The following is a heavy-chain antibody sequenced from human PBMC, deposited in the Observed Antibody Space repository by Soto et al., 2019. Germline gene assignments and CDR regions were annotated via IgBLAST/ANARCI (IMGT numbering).Heavy chain of an antibody. V-gene: IGHV4-34*01. J-gene: IGHJ5*02. CDR1: GVSFSGYY. CDR2: INHRGIT. CDR3: ARASDYTGYAQP. D-gene: IGHD3-9*01. Sequence: PSETLSLTCAVYGVSFSGYYCSWIRQPPGKGLEWIGEINHRGITNYNPSLKSRVTMSVDTSKNQVSLKLNSVTAADTSVYYCARASDYTGYAQPWGQGTLVTVSS.